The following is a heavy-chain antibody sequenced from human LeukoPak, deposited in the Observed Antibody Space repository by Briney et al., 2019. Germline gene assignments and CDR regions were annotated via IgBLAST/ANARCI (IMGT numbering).Heavy chain of an antibody. D-gene: IGHD5-12*01. Sequence: GGSLRLSCAASGFTFTNYWMHWVRQAPGKGLVWVSRVLSDGSRISYADSVKGRFTISRDNAKNTLYLQMDSLRAEDTAVYYCARPGYSGYAGHAFDIWGQGTMVTVSS. J-gene: IGHJ3*02. CDR1: GFTFTNYW. CDR2: VLSDGSRI. CDR3: ARPGYSGYAGHAFDI. V-gene: IGHV3-74*01.